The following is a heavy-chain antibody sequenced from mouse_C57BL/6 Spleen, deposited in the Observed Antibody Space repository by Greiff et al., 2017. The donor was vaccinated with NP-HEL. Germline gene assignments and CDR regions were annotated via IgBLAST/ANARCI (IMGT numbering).Heavy chain of an antibody. CDR2: IDPETGGT. CDR1: GYTFTDYE. J-gene: IGHJ4*01. Sequence: QVQLQQSGAELVRPGASVTLSCKASGYTFTDYEMHWVKQTPVHGLEWIGAIDPETGGTAYNQKFKGKAILTADKSSSTAYMELRSLTSEDSAVYYCTRWRDYDNYAMDYWGQGTSVTVSS. V-gene: IGHV1-15*01. CDR3: TRWRDYDNYAMDY. D-gene: IGHD2-4*01.